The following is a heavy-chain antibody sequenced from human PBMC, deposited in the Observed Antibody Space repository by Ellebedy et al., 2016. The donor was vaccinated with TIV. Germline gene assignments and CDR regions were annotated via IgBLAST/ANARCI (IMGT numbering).Heavy chain of an antibody. Sequence: GSLRLSCTVSGGSISSYYWSWIRQPPGKGLEWIGYIYYSGSTNYNPSLKSRVTISVDTSKNQFSLKLSSVTAADTAVYYCARVGRSYYDSSGYYPNWYFDLWGRGTLVTVSS. D-gene: IGHD3-22*01. CDR2: IYYSGST. J-gene: IGHJ2*01. CDR1: GGSISSYY. CDR3: ARVGRSYYDSSGYYPNWYFDL. V-gene: IGHV4-59*01.